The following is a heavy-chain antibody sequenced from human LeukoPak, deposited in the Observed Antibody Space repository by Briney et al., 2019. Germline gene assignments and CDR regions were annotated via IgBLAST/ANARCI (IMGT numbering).Heavy chain of an antibody. CDR3: ARAVVATANDGY. J-gene: IGHJ4*02. V-gene: IGHV1-2*02. CDR1: GYTFTGYY. CDR2: INPNSGGT. D-gene: IGHD5-12*01. Sequence: ASVKVSCKASGYTFTGYYMHWVRQAPGQGLEWMGWINPNSGGTNYAQKFQGRVTMTRDTSISIAYMELSRLRSDDTAVYYCARAVVATANDGYWGQGTLVTVSS.